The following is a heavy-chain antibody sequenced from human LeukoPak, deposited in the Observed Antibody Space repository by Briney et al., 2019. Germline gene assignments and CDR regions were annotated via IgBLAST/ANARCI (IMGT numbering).Heavy chain of an antibody. Sequence: PGGSLRLSCAASGFTFSDYYMSWIRQAPGKGLEWVSYISSSGSIIYYADSVKGRFTISRDNAKNSLYLQMNSLRAEDTAVYYCARDLAGYYYYYMDVWGKGTTVTISS. J-gene: IGHJ6*03. CDR3: ARDLAGYYYYYMDV. D-gene: IGHD6-19*01. CDR2: ISSSGSII. V-gene: IGHV3-11*01. CDR1: GFTFSDYY.